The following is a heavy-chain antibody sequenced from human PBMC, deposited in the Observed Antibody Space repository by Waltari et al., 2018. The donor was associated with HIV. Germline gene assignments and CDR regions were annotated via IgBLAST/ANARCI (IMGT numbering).Heavy chain of an antibody. J-gene: IGHJ3*02. CDR1: GCPFSSYR. CDR2: IKQDGSEQ. CDR3: ARDRSGIAAAGDAFDI. V-gene: IGHV3-7*01. D-gene: IGHD6-13*01. Sequence: ELQLVASGGGLVQPGGSLILSCAASGCPFSSYRLTWVRPAPGKGREWVANIKQDGSEQYYVDAVKGRFTIYRDNAKNSLYLQMNSLRAEDTAVYYCARDRSGIAAAGDAFDIWGQGTMVTVSS.